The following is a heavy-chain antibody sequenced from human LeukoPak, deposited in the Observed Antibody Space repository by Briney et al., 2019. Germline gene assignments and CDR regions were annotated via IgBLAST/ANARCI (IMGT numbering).Heavy chain of an antibody. V-gene: IGHV3-30*18. CDR1: GYTFTSYY. CDR3: AKGGVLRYFDWLYDWFDP. CDR2: ISYDGSNK. J-gene: IGHJ5*02. D-gene: IGHD3-9*01. Sequence: SCKASGYTFTSYYMHWVRQAPGKGLEWVAVISYDGSNKYYADSVKGPFTISRDNSKNTLYLQMNSLRAEDTAVYYCAKGGVLRYFDWLYDWFDPWAREPWSPSPQ.